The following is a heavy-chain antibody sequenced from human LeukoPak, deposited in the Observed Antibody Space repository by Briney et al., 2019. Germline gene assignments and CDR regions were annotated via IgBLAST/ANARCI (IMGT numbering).Heavy chain of an antibody. CDR1: GYTFTSYY. D-gene: IGHD2-2*01. CDR2: INPSGGST. J-gene: IGHJ4*02. Sequence: GASVKVSCKASGYTFTSYYMHWVRQAPGQGLGWMGIINPSGGSTSYAQKFQGRVTMTRDTSTSTVYMELSSLRSEDTAVYYCARDGLFEYQPSDDWDYWGQGTLVTVSS. V-gene: IGHV1-46*01. CDR3: ARDGLFEYQPSDDWDY.